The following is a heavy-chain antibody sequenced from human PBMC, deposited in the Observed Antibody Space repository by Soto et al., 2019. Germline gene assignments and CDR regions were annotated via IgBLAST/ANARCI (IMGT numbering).Heavy chain of an antibody. CDR3: AFEDSGSYFFHFPQKGINYYGMDV. Sequence: SVKVSCKASGGTFSSYAISWVRQAPGQGLEWMGGIIPIFGTANYAQKFQGRVTITADESTSTAYMELSSLRSEDTAVYYCAFEDSGSYFFHFPQKGINYYGMDVWGQGTTVTVSS. CDR2: IIPIFGTA. D-gene: IGHD1-26*01. CDR1: GGTFSSYA. J-gene: IGHJ6*02. V-gene: IGHV1-69*13.